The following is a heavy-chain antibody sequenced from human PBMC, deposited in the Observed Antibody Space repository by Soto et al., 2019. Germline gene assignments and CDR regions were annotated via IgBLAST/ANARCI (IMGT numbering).Heavy chain of an antibody. CDR1: GGTFSSYA. Sequence: AASVKVSCKASGGTFSSYAISWVRQAPGQGLEWMGGIIPIFGTANYAQKFQGRVTITADKSTSTAYMELSSLRSEGTAVYYCARVGVNYDFWSGYYRDYYGMDVWGQGTTVAVSS. J-gene: IGHJ6*02. CDR2: IIPIFGTA. CDR3: ARVGVNYDFWSGYYRDYYGMDV. V-gene: IGHV1-69*06. D-gene: IGHD3-3*01.